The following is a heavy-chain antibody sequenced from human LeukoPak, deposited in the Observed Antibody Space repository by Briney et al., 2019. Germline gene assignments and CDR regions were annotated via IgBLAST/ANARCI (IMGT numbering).Heavy chain of an antibody. CDR3: ARLDDSGGLLNFDY. Sequence: GESLKISCKGSGYTFTNYWIGWVRQMPGKGLEWMGIMYPGDSDTRYSPSFQGQVTISADKSISTAYLQWSSLKASDTAMYYCARLDDSGGLLNFDYWGQGTLVTVSS. CDR2: MYPGDSDT. D-gene: IGHD1-26*01. V-gene: IGHV5-51*01. J-gene: IGHJ4*02. CDR1: GYTFTNYW.